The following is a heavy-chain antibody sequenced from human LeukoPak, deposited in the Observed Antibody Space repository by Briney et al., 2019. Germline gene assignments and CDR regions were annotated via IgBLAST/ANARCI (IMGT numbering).Heavy chain of an antibody. J-gene: IGHJ4*02. CDR1: GFTFSSYA. D-gene: IGHD3-22*01. CDR2: ISGSGAGT. Sequence: GGSLRLSCAASGFTFSSYAMGWVRQAPGKGLEWVSSISGSGAGTYYADSVKGRCTISRDNSKNTLYLQMNSLRAEDTAVYYCAKADDDSPGYTNYFDYWGQGALVTVSS. V-gene: IGHV3-23*01. CDR3: AKADDDSPGYTNYFDY.